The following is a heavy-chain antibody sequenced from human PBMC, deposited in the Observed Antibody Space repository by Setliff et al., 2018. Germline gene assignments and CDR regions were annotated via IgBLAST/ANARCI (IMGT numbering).Heavy chain of an antibody. D-gene: IGHD3-22*01. CDR1: GYRFTAYW. Sequence: GESLKISCKVSGYRFTAYWIAWVRQKPGKGLEWMGMIYPGDPETRYSPSLQGEVTISADKSISTAYLQWSSLKASDTAMYYCARSAWGSSGYYPYYFDYWGQGTLVTVSS. CDR2: IYPGDPET. J-gene: IGHJ4*02. V-gene: IGHV5-51*01. CDR3: ARSAWGSSGYYPYYFDY.